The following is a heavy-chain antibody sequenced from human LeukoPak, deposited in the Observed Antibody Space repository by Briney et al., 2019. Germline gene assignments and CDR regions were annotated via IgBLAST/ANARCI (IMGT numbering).Heavy chain of an antibody. CDR2: IYYSGSP. J-gene: IGHJ4*02. D-gene: IGHD1-26*01. V-gene: IGHV4-59*01. CDR3: ARGGEVGASLFDY. Sequence: PSETLSLTCSVSGGSIHNYHWSWIRQPPGRGLEWIGYIYYSGSPNHNPSLKSRVTISGDTSKNQFSLNLDSVSAADTAVYYCARGGEVGASLFDYWGQGILVTVSS. CDR1: GGSIHNYH.